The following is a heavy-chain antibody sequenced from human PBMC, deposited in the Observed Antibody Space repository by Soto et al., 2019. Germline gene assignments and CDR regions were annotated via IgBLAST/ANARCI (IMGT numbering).Heavy chain of an antibody. CDR2: INPSGGST. Sequence: LKVSCKASGYTFTSSYMHWVRQAPGQGLEWMGIINPSGGSTSYAQKFQGRVTMTRDTSTSTVYMELSSLRSEDTAVYYCARVLGKGNWFDPWGKGTLVTVSS. J-gene: IGHJ5*02. CDR1: GYTFTSSY. CDR3: ARVLGKGNWFDP. V-gene: IGHV1-46*01.